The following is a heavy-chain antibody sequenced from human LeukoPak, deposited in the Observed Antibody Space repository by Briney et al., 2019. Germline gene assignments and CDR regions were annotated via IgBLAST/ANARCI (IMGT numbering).Heavy chain of an antibody. Sequence: SETLSLTCAVYGGSFSGYYWSWIRQPPGKGLEWIGEINHSGSTNYNPSLKSRVTISVDTSKNQFSLKLSSVTAADTAVYYCARGRSSGYFDYWGQGTLVTVSS. CDR2: INHSGST. D-gene: IGHD6-19*01. V-gene: IGHV4-34*01. CDR3: ARGRSSGYFDY. CDR1: GGSFSGYY. J-gene: IGHJ4*02.